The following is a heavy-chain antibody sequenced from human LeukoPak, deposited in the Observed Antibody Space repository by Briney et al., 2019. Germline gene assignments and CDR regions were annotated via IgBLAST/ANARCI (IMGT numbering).Heavy chain of an antibody. CDR3: ARAEGCSSTSCPPDYYYYMDV. J-gene: IGHJ6*03. V-gene: IGHV3-48*01. D-gene: IGHD2-2*01. CDR1: GFTFSSYS. CDR2: ISSSSSTI. Sequence: GGSLRLSCAASGFTFSSYSMNWVRQAPGKGLEWVSYISSSSSTIYYADSVKGRFTVSRDNAKNSLYLQMNSLRAEDTAVYYCARAEGCSSTSCPPDYYYYMDVWGKGTTVTVS.